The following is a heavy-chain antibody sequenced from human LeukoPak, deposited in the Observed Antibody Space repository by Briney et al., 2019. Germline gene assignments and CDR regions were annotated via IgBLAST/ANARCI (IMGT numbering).Heavy chain of an antibody. Sequence: GGSLRLSCAASGFTFSSYAMSWVRQTPGKGLEWVSSISGSDGSTYYADSVKSRFTISRDNSKNTLYLQMNSLRAEDTAVYYCEKGSSSWYDPWGQGTLVTVSS. V-gene: IGHV3-23*01. CDR2: ISGSDGST. CDR3: EKGSSSWYDP. J-gene: IGHJ5*02. CDR1: GFTFSSYA. D-gene: IGHD6-13*01.